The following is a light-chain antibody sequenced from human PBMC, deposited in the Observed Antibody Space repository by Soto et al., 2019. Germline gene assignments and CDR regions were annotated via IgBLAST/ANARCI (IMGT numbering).Light chain of an antibody. CDR1: SSDFGSYNL. J-gene: IGLJ2*01. CDR2: EGT. Sequence: QSALTQPASVSGSPGQSITISCAGTSSDFGSYNLVSWYQQHPGKAPKLIIYEGTKRPSGVSDRFSGSKSGNTASLTISGLQAEDEADYYCCSYAGSITPDVAFGGGTKVTVL. V-gene: IGLV2-23*01. CDR3: CSYAGSITPDVA.